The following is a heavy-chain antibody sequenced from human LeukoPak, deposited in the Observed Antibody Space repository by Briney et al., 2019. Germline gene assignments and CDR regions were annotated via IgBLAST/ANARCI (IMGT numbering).Heavy chain of an antibody. CDR3: ARKYCSSTSCYSARYGMDV. V-gene: IGHV4-34*01. Sequence: SETLSLTCAVYGGSFSGYYWSWIRQPPGKGLEWIGEINHSGSTNYNPSLKSRVTISVDTSKNQFPLKLSSVTAADTAVYYCARKYCSSTSCYSARYGMDVWGQGTTVTVSS. CDR2: INHSGST. J-gene: IGHJ6*02. D-gene: IGHD2-2*02. CDR1: GGSFSGYY.